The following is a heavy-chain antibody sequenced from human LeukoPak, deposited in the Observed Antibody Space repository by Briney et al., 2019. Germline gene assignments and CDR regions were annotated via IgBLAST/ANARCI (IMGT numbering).Heavy chain of an antibody. V-gene: IGHV1-46*01. CDR3: ARARIQTYYYGSGSYYNVGYFDY. Sequence: GASVKVSCKASGYTFTSYYMHWVRQAPGQGLEWMGIINPSGGSTSYAQKFQGRVTMTRDTSTSTVYMELSSLRSEDTAVYYCARARIQTYYYGSGSYYNVGYFDYWGQGTLVTVSS. CDR2: INPSGGST. CDR1: GYTFTSYY. D-gene: IGHD3-10*01. J-gene: IGHJ4*02.